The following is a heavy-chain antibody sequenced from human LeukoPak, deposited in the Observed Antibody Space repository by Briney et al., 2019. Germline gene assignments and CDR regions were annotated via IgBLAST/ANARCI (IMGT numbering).Heavy chain of an antibody. Sequence: GGSLRLSCTASGFTFSSYGMNWVRQAPGKGLEWVSYISSSGSTIYYADSVKGRFTISRDNAKNSLYLQMNSLRAEDAAVYYCAKDLYEWLDDQVFDYWGQGTLVTVSS. CDR1: GFTFSSYG. J-gene: IGHJ4*02. CDR3: AKDLYEWLDDQVFDY. CDR2: ISSSGSTI. D-gene: IGHD6-19*01. V-gene: IGHV3-48*04.